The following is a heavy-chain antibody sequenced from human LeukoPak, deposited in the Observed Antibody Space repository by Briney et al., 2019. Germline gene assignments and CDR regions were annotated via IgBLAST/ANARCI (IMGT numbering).Heavy chain of an antibody. CDR1: GYSISSGYY. J-gene: IGHJ4*02. V-gene: IGHV4-38-2*02. CDR3: ARELVGATDY. D-gene: IGHD1-26*01. CDR2: IYYSGST. Sequence: SETLSLTCTVSGYSISSGYYWGWIRQPPGKGLEWIGSIYYSGSTYYNPSLKSRVTISVDTSKNQFSLKLSSVTAADTAVYYCARELVGATDYWGQGTLVTVSS.